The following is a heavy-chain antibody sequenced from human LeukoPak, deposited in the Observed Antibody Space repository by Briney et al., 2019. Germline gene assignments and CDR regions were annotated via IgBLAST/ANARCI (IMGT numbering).Heavy chain of an antibody. V-gene: IGHV4-59*13. CDR2: IYYSGST. J-gene: IGHJ5*02. D-gene: IGHD3-22*01. CDR1: SVSMTNYY. Sequence: SETQSLTCTVSSVSMTNYYWSWIRHPPGKGLEWIGNIYYSGSTNYNPSLKTRITMSVDTSKNQFSLKLNSVTAADTAVYYCARQNHDSSGLTSFDPWGQGTLVTVSS. CDR3: ARQNHDSSGLTSFDP.